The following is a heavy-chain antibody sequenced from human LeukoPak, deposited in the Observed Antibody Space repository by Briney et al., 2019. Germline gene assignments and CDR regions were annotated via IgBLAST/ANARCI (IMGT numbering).Heavy chain of an antibody. J-gene: IGHJ4*02. CDR1: GFPFSSHG. Sequence: GGSLRLSCAASGFPFSSHGMSWVRRAPGKGLEWVSSISSSSSYIYYADSVKGRFTISRDNAKNSLYLQMNSLRAEDTAVYYCATFQGLFDYWGQGTLVTVSS. CDR3: ATFQGLFDY. D-gene: IGHD2-21*01. CDR2: ISSSSSYI. V-gene: IGHV3-21*01.